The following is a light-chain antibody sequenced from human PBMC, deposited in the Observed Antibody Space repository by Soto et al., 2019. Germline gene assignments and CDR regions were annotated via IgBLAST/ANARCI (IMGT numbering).Light chain of an antibody. Sequence: QTVVTQPASVSGSPGQSITIACTGTSGDVGSYSHVSWYQQHPGKAPRLIMYEGSKRPSGVSHRFSASRSDKTASLTISGHQAEDEAAYYCCSYARSSSEVFGTGTKRTGL. CDR1: SGDVGSYSH. CDR3: CSYARSSSEV. V-gene: IGLV2-23*01. CDR2: EGS. J-gene: IGLJ1*01.